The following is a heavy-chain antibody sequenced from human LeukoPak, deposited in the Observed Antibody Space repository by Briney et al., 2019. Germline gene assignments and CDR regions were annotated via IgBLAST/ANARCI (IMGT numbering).Heavy chain of an antibody. V-gene: IGHV3-66*01. CDR1: GLTVRTDY. CDR2: MYNGGST. D-gene: IGHD2-2*01. J-gene: IGHJ4*02. CDR3: VSGDYCSSTSCTEN. Sequence: GGSLRLSCAASGLTVRTDYMSWVRQDPGKGLEWISVMYNGGSTYYADSVKGRFTISRDSSENKMYLQMNSLRAEDTAVYFCVSGDYCSSTSCTENWGQGTLVTVSS.